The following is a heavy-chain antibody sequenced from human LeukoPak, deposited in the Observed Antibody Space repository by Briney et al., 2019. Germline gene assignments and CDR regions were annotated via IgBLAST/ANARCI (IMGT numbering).Heavy chain of an antibody. D-gene: IGHD2-15*01. J-gene: IGHJ1*01. CDR3: ARDSADCSGGSCYSAEYFQH. Sequence: ASVKVSCKASGYTFNSYGISWVRQAPGQGLEWMGRISAYNGNTNYAQKVQDRVTMTTDTSTSTAYMELSNLTSDDTAVYYCARDSADCSGGSCYSAEYFQHWGQGTLVTVSS. V-gene: IGHV1-18*01. CDR1: GYTFNSYG. CDR2: ISAYNGNT.